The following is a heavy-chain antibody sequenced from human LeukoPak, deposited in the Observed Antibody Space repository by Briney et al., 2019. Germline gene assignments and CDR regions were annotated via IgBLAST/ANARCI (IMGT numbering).Heavy chain of an antibody. CDR3: ARLYDSSGYYSYYFDY. CDR2: INYSGST. J-gene: IGHJ4*02. V-gene: IGHV4-59*12. CDR1: GGSISSYF. Sequence: SETLSLTCTVSGGSISSYFWSWIRQPPGKGLEWIGYINYSGSTNYSPSLKSRVTISVDTSKNQFSLKLSSVTAADTAVYYCARLYDSSGYYSYYFDYWGQGTLVTVSS. D-gene: IGHD3-22*01.